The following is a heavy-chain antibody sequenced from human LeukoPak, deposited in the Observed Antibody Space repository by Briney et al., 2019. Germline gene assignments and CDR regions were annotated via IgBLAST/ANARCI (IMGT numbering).Heavy chain of an antibody. CDR1: GFTFSSYA. J-gene: IGHJ5*02. CDR2: TSGSGGST. Sequence: GGSLRLSCAASGFTFSSYAMSWVRQAPGKGLEWVSATSGSGGSTYYADSVKGRFTISRDNSKNTLYLQVNSLRAEDTAVYYCAKGRMVRGVIGWFDPWGQGTLVTVSS. D-gene: IGHD3-10*01. V-gene: IGHV3-23*01. CDR3: AKGRMVRGVIGWFDP.